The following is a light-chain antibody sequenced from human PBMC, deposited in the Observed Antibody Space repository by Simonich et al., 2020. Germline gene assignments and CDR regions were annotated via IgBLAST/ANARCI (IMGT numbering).Light chain of an antibody. V-gene: IGKV4-1*01. CDR1: QSVLYSSNNKND. J-gene: IGKJ2*02. Sequence: DIVMTQSPDSLAVSLGERDTINCKSSQSVLYSSNNKNDLDWYQQKPGQPPKLLIYWASTRESGVPDRFSGSGSGTDFTRTISSLQAEDGAVYYCQQYYSTPRTFGQGTKLEIK. CDR3: QQYYSTPRT. CDR2: WAS.